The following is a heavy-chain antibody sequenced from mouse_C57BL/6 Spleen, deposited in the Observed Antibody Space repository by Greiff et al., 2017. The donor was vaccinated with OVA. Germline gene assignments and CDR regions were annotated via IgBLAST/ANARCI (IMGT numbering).Heavy chain of an antibody. Sequence: DVKLVESEGGLVQPGSSMKLSCTASGFTFSDYYMAWVRQVPEKGLEWVANINYDGSSTYYLDSLKSRFIISRDNAKNILYLQMSSLKSEDTATYYCARDRTGGFDYWGQGTTLTVSS. CDR1: GFTFSDYY. D-gene: IGHD4-1*01. V-gene: IGHV5-16*01. CDR2: INYDGSST. J-gene: IGHJ2*01. CDR3: ARDRTGGFDY.